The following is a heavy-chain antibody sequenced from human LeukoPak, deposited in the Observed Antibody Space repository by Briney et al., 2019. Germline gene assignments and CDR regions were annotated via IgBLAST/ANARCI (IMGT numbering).Heavy chain of an antibody. CDR2: ISSNGGST. D-gene: IGHD1-26*01. Sequence: GGSLRLSCAASGFTFSSYAMHWVRQAPGKGLEYVSAISSNGGSTYYANSVKGRFTISRDNSKNTLYLQMGSLRAEDMAVYYCARDSGSYDYWGQGTLVTVSS. CDR3: ARDSGSYDY. CDR1: GFTFSSYA. V-gene: IGHV3-64*01. J-gene: IGHJ4*02.